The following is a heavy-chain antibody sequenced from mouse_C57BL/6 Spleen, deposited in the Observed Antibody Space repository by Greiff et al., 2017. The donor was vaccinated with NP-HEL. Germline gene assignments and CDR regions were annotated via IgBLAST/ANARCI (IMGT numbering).Heavy chain of an antibody. CDR2: ISSGGSYT. V-gene: IGHV5-6*01. Sequence: EVMLVESGGDLVKPGGSLKLSCAASGFTFSSYGMSWVRQTPDKRLEWVATISSGGSYTYYPDSVKGRFTISRDNAKNTLYLQMSSLKSEDTAMYYCARHEEVTGAMDYWGQGTSVTVSS. CDR1: GFTFSSYG. J-gene: IGHJ4*01. CDR3: ARHEEVTGAMDY.